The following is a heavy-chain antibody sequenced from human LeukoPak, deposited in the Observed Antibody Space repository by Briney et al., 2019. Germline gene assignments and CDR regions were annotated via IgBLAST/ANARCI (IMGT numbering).Heavy chain of an antibody. CDR1: GGSISSDSFY. CDR2: ISFSGST. D-gene: IGHD1-26*01. V-gene: IGHV4-39*07. CDR3: ARDLSATSDAFHI. J-gene: IGHJ3*02. Sequence: SETLSLTCTVSGGSISSDSFYWGWIRQPPGKGLEWIGTISFSGSTYYNPSLKSRVTISLDTSQSQFSLKLSSVTAADTAVYYCARDLSATSDAFHIWGQGTMVTVSS.